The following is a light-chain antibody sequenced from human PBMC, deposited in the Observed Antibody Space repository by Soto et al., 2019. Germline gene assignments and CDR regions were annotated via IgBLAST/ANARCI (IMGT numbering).Light chain of an antibody. CDR3: QQYVSSPLT. V-gene: IGKV3-20*01. CDR2: GAS. Sequence: EIVLTQSPGTLSLSPGDRATLSCRASQSVSSSYLAWYQQKPGQAPRPLIYGASSRATGIPDRFSGSGSETDFTLTISRLEPEDFAVYYCQQYVSSPLTFGQGTNVDIK. CDR1: QSVSSSY. J-gene: IGKJ1*01.